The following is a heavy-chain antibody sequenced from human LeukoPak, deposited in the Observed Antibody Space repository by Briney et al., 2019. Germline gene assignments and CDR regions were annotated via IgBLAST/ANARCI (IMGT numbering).Heavy chain of an antibody. CDR3: ARLRREWLRQPFYYYYMDV. V-gene: IGHV4-34*01. D-gene: IGHD5-12*01. CDR2: INHSGST. J-gene: IGHJ6*03. CDR1: GGSFSGYY. Sequence: SETLSLTCAVYGGSFSGYYWGWIRQPPGKGLEWIGEINHSGSTNYNPSLKSRVTISVDTSKNQFSLKLSSVTAADTAVYYCARLRREWLRQPFYYYYMDVWGKGTTVTISS.